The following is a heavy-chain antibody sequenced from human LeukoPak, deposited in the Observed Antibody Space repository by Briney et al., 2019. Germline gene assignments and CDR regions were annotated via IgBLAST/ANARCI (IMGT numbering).Heavy chain of an antibody. Sequence: GSLRLSCAASGFTFSSYSMNWVRQAPGKGLEWIGSIYYSGSTYYNPSLKSRVTISVDTSKNQFSLKLSSVTAADTAVYYCARQYGLPTFDYWGQGTLVTVSS. CDR2: IYYSGST. D-gene: IGHD5-12*01. V-gene: IGHV4-39*01. CDR3: ARQYGLPTFDY. CDR1: GFTFSSYSMN. J-gene: IGHJ4*02.